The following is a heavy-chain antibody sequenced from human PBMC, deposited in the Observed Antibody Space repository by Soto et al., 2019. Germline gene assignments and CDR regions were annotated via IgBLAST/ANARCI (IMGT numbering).Heavy chain of an antibody. V-gene: IGHV3-9*01. Sequence: GGSLRLSCAASGFTFDDYAMHWVRQAPGKGLEWVSGISWNSDSIKYADSVKGRFTISRDNAKNSLYLQMNSLRAEDTALYYCAKNSFGSGSYYNIWYYFDSWGQGTRVTVSS. CDR2: ISWNSDSI. CDR3: AKNSFGSGSYYNIWYYFDS. D-gene: IGHD3-10*01. CDR1: GFTFDDYA. J-gene: IGHJ4*02.